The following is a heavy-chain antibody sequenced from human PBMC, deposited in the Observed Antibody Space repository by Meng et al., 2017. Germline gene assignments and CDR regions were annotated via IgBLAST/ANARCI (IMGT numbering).Heavy chain of an antibody. Sequence: VQLLQSGGEVEEPGASLRVSCKASGYTFTSYTIHWVRRAPGQSLAWMGWIKSANGDAKYSQKFQGRLTLTRDTSASTAYLELSSLTFEDTAVYYCARGTGSSWFDPWGQGTLVTVSS. CDR2: IKSANGDA. J-gene: IGHJ5*02. V-gene: IGHV1-3*01. CDR1: GYTFTSYT. CDR3: ARGTGSSWFDP. D-gene: IGHD6-13*01.